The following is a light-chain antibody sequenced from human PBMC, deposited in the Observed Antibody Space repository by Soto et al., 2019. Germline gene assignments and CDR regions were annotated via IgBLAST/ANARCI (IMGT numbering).Light chain of an antibody. CDR1: QSVSSY. Sequence: VVMTQSPATLSVSPGERATLSCRASQSVSSYLAWYQQKPGQAPRLLIYGASSRATGIPDRFSGSGSGTDFTLTISRLEPEDFAVYYCQQYGSSLTWTFGQGTKVDIK. CDR3: QQYGSSLTWT. J-gene: IGKJ1*01. V-gene: IGKV3-20*01. CDR2: GAS.